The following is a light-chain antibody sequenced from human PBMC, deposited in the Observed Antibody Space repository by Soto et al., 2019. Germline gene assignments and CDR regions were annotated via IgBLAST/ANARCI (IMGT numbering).Light chain of an antibody. CDR2: WAS. V-gene: IGKV4-1*01. CDR1: QSLLYSSNNKNY. CDR3: QQYYYTPYS. Sequence: DIVMTQSPDSLPVSLGERATINCKSSQSLLYSSNNKNYLAWYQQKPGQPPKLLIFWASTRESGVPDRFSGSGSWTDFTLTISRLQAEGVAVYYCQQYYYTPYSFGQGTKVEIK. J-gene: IGKJ2*03.